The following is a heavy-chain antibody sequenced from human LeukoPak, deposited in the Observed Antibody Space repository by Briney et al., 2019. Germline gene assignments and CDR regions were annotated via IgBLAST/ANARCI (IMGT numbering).Heavy chain of an antibody. V-gene: IGHV4-39*07. CDR3: ATTSIAARRGAYYYMDV. D-gene: IGHD6-6*01. CDR2: IYYSGST. Sequence: PSETLSLTCTVSGGSISSSSYYWGWIRQPPGKGLEWIGSIYYSGSTYYNPSLKSRVTISVDTSKNQFSLKLSSVTAADTAVYYCATTSIAARRGAYYYMDVWGKGTTVTVSS. CDR1: GGSISSSSYY. J-gene: IGHJ6*03.